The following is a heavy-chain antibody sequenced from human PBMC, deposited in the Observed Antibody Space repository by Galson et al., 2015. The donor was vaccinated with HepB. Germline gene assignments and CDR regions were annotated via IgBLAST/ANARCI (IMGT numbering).Heavy chain of an antibody. J-gene: IGHJ6*02. D-gene: IGHD6-13*01. CDR3: ARDDRKMQSAAGFFYYYGMDV. CDR1: GFTFSSYS. V-gene: IGHV3-21*01. CDR2: ISTSSSYI. Sequence: SLRLSCAASGFTFSSYSMNWVRQAPGKGLEWVSSISTSSSYIYYADSVKGRFTISRDNAKNSLSLQMNSLRAEDTAVYYCARDDRKMQSAAGFFYYYGMDVWGQGTTVTVSS.